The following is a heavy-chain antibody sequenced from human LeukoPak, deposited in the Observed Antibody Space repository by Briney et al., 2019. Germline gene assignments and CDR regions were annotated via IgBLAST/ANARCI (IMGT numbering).Heavy chain of an antibody. V-gene: IGHV1-69*04. J-gene: IGHJ4*02. CDR1: GGTFSSYA. CDR2: IIPILGIA. Sequence: SVKVSCKASGGTFSSYAISWVRQAPGQGLEWMGRIIPILGIANYAQKFQGRVTITADKSTSTAYMELSSLRSEDTAVYYCARDLRGAAAGLQPFDYWGQGTLVTVSS. CDR3: ARDLRGAAAGLQPFDY. D-gene: IGHD6-13*01.